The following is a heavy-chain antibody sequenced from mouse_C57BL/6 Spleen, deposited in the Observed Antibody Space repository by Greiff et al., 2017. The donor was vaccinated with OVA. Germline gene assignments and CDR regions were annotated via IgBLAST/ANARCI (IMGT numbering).Heavy chain of an antibody. V-gene: IGHV1-59*01. Sequence: QVQLQQSGAELVRPGTSVKLSCKASGYTFTSYWMHWVKQRPGQGLEWIGVIDPSDSYTNYNQKFKGKATLTVDTSSSTAYMQLSSLTSEDSAVYYCAKGADSIFDYWGQGTTLTVSA. CDR3: AKGADSIFDY. CDR2: IDPSDSYT. D-gene: IGHD2-10*02. J-gene: IGHJ2*01. CDR1: GYTFTSYW.